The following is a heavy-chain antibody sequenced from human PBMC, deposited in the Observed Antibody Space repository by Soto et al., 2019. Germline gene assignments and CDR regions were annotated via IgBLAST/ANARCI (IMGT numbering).Heavy chain of an antibody. Sequence: QVQLVQSGAEVKKPGSSVKVSCKASGGTFSSYAISWVRQAPGQGLEWMGGIIPIFGTANYAQKFQGRVTITADESTSTAYMELSSLRSEDTAVYYCARPTVTTCPDYYYYGMDVWGQGTTVTVSS. CDR2: IIPIFGTA. V-gene: IGHV1-69*01. J-gene: IGHJ6*02. D-gene: IGHD4-17*01. CDR3: ARPTVTTCPDYYYYGMDV. CDR1: GGTFSSYA.